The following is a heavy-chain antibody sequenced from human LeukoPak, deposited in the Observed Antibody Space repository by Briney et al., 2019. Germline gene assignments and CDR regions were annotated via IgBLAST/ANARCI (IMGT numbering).Heavy chain of an antibody. J-gene: IGHJ4*02. V-gene: IGHV1-18*01. Sequence: ASVKVSCKASGYTFTSYGISWVRQAPGQGLEWMGWISAYNGNTNYAQKLQGRVTMTTDTSTSTAYMELRSLRAEDTALYYCAKASGFEWLAGGELDYWGQGTLVTVSS. CDR1: GYTFTSYG. D-gene: IGHD6-19*01. CDR2: ISAYNGNT. CDR3: AKASGFEWLAGGELDY.